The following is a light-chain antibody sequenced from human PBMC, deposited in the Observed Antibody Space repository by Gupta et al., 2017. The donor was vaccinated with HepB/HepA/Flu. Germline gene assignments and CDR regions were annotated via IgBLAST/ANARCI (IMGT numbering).Light chain of an antibody. J-gene: IGLJ3*02. Sequence: LPQPASVPGFLGQSTTIPGPGTSSDVGGYNYVSWYQQHPGKAPKLMIYDVSNRPSGVSNRFSGSKSGNTASLTISGLQAEDEADYYCSSYTSSSTWVFGGGTKLTVL. V-gene: IGLV2-14*03. CDR1: SSDVGGYNY. CDR3: SSYTSSSTWV. CDR2: DVS.